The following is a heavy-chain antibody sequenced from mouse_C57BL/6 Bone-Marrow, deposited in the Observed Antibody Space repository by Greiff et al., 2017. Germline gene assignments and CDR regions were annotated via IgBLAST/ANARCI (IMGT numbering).Heavy chain of an antibody. CDR2: IHPNSGST. V-gene: IGHV1-64*01. D-gene: IGHD1-1*01. CDR3: ARWDYYGSSYYAY. CDR1: GYTFTSYW. J-gene: IGHJ3*01. Sequence: QVQLQQSGAELVKPGASVKLSCKASGYTFTSYWMHWVKQRPGQGLEWIGMIHPNSGSTNYNEKFKSKATLTVDKSSSTAYMQLSSLTSEDSAVYYCARWDYYGSSYYAYWGQGTLVTVSA.